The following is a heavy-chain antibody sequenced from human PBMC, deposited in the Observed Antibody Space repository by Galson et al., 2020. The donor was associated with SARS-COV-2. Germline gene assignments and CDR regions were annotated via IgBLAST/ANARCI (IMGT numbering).Heavy chain of an antibody. J-gene: IGHJ4*02. D-gene: IGHD3-22*01. CDR3: VRHSSGDY. CDR2: INTYGNST. V-gene: IGHV3-74*01. CDR1: GFSFSDYW. Sequence: LSLTCAVSGFSFSDYWMHWVPQAPGKGLVWVSRINTYGNSTNYADSVRGRFTVSRDNAKNMLYLQMNSLRAEDTAVYYCVRHSSGDYWGQGTLVTVSS.